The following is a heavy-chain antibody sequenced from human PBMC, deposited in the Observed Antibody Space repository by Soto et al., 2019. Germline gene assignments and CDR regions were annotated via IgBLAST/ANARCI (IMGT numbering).Heavy chain of an antibody. J-gene: IGHJ4*02. V-gene: IGHV1-18*04. CDR1: GFTFSNAW. Sequence: GGSLRLSCAASGFTFSNAWMSWVRQAPGKGLEWMGWISAYNGNTNYAQKFEDRVTMTTATSTNTVFLELRSLKSDDTAIYYGARDRLRGYDSSGFYSWGQGTMVTVSS. CDR3: ARDRLRGYDSSGFYS. D-gene: IGHD3-22*01. CDR2: ISAYNGNT.